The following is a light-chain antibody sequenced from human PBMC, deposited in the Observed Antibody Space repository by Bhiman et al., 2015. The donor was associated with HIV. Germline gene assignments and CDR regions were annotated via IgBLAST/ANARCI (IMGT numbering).Light chain of an antibody. Sequence: QSALTQPASVSGSPGQSITISCTGTNSDVGGYNYVSWFQQHPGKAPKLMIYDVTNRPSGVPNRFSGSKSDNTASLTISGLQAEDEADYHCSSYTSGSTPHVFGTGTKVTVL. CDR3: SSYTSGSTPHV. CDR2: DVT. V-gene: IGLV2-14*03. J-gene: IGLJ1*01. CDR1: NSDVGGYNY.